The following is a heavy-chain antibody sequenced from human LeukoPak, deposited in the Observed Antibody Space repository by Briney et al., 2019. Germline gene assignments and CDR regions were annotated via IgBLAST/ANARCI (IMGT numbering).Heavy chain of an antibody. V-gene: IGHV1-8*01. CDR1: GYTFTNYD. CDR2: MSPNNGDA. Sequence: ASVKVSCKTSGYTFTNYDINWVRQATGQGLEWLGWMSPNNGDAGYAQKFQGRVTMTRDTSTNTAHMELSALTSEDTAVYYCARNPPRTGDFNSWGQGALVTVSS. CDR3: ARNPPRTGDFNS. J-gene: IGHJ4*02. D-gene: IGHD7-27*01.